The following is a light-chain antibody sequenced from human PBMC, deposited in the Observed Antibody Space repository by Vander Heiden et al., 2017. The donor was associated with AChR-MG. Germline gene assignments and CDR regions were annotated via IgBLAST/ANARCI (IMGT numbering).Light chain of an antibody. CDR1: QDINNY. J-gene: IGKJ4*01. Sequence: DIQLTQSPSFLPASAGDRVTITCRARQDINNYLAWYQQKPGKAPKLLVDAASTLQTEVPSRFSGSGSSTEFTLTSSSLQPEDFATYHCQHLKSYPLTFGGGTKVE. V-gene: IGKV1-9*01. CDR2: AAS. CDR3: QHLKSYPLT.